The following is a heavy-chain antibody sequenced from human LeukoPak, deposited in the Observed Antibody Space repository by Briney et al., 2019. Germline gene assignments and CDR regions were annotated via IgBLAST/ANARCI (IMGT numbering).Heavy chain of an antibody. D-gene: IGHD1-26*01. Sequence: PGGSLRLSCVASGFTFSGFWMHWVRKPPGKGLAWVSRISSDGSTTTYADSVKGRFTISRDNAKNTLYLQMNSLRVEDTAMYYCARTTSGSHYRPDYWGQGTLVTVSS. V-gene: IGHV3-74*01. CDR3: ARTTSGSHYRPDY. CDR1: GFTFSGFW. J-gene: IGHJ4*02. CDR2: ISSDGSTT.